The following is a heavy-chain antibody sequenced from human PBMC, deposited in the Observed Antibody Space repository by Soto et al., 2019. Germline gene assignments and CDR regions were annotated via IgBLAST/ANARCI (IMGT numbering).Heavy chain of an antibody. D-gene: IGHD4-4*01. CDR3: AREYSNYVAFWDV. Sequence: GGSLRLSCAASGFTFSSYGMHWVRQAPGKGLEWVAVIWYDGSNKYYADSVKGRFTISRDNSKNTLYLQMNSLRAEDTAVYYCAREYSNYVAFWDVWGQGTTVTVSS. J-gene: IGHJ6*02. CDR2: IWYDGSNK. CDR1: GFTFSSYG. V-gene: IGHV3-33*01.